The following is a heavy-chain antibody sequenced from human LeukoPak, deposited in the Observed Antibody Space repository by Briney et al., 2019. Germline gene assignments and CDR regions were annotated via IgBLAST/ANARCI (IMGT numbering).Heavy chain of an antibody. CDR3: ARIGGSVDIGWFFDF. CDR2: IKQDGSEK. J-gene: IGHJ4*02. V-gene: IGHV3-7*01. CDR1: GFTFINYW. Sequence: GGSLRLSCAASGFTFINYWMSWVRQAPGKGLEWVANIKQDGSEKLYLDSLKGRFTISRDNAKNSLYLQMNSLRAEDTAVYYCARIGGSVDIGWFFDFWGQGTLVTVSS. D-gene: IGHD6-19*01.